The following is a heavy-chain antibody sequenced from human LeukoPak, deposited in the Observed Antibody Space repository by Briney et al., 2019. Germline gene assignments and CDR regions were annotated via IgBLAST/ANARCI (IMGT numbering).Heavy chain of an antibody. D-gene: IGHD4-17*01. Sequence: GGSLRLSCAASGFTFSSYAMHWVRQAPGKGLEWVAVISYDGSNKYYADSVKGRFTISRDNSKNTLYLQMNSLRAEDTAVYYCARDDYGSYWGQGTLVTVSS. CDR1: GFTFSSYA. V-gene: IGHV3-30*04. CDR3: ARDDYGSY. J-gene: IGHJ4*02. CDR2: ISYDGSNK.